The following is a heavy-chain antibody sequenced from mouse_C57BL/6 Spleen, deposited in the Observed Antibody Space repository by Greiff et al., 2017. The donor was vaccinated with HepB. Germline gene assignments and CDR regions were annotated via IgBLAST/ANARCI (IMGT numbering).Heavy chain of an antibody. D-gene: IGHD2-4*01. V-gene: IGHV1-53*01. CDR3: ARSTMITRYWYFDV. CDR1: GYTFTSYW. Sequence: VQLQQSGTELVKPGASVKLSCKASGYTFTSYWMHWVKQRPGQGLEWIGNINPSNGGTNYNEKFKSKATLTVDKSSSTAYMQLSSLTSEDSAVYYCARSTMITRYWYFDVWGTGTTVTVSS. J-gene: IGHJ1*03. CDR2: INPSNGGT.